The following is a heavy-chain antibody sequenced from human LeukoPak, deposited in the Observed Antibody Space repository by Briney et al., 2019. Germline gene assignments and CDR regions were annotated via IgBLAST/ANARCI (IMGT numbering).Heavy chain of an antibody. CDR3: AILTPEDIVVVPAAKDFDY. Sequence: ASVKVSCEASGYTFTSYGISWVRQAPGQGLEWMGWISAYNGNTNYAQKLQGRVTMTTDISTSTAYMELRSLRSDDTAVYYCAILTPEDIVVVPAAKDFDYWGQGTLVTVSS. CDR1: GYTFTSYG. D-gene: IGHD2-2*01. J-gene: IGHJ4*02. CDR2: ISAYNGNT. V-gene: IGHV1-18*01.